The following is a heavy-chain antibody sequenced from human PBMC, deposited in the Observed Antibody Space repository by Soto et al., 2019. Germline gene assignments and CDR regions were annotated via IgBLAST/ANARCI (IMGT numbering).Heavy chain of an antibody. CDR1: GYTFTSYG. CDR3: ARDSGSSSGPWFDP. CDR2: ISAYNGNT. Sequence: GASVKVSCKASGYTFTSYGISCVRQAPGRGLEWMGWISAYNGNTNYAQELQGRVTMTTDTSTSTAYMELRSLRSGDTAVYYCARDSGSSSGPWFDPWGQGTLVTVSS. J-gene: IGHJ5*02. V-gene: IGHV1-18*01. D-gene: IGHD6-6*01.